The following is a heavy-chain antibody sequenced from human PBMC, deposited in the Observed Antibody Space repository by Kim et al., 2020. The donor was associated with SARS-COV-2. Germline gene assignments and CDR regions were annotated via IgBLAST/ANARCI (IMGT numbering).Heavy chain of an antibody. CDR1: GLTFRSHA. CDR2: ILFGGST. Sequence: GGSLRLSCTAFGLTFRSHAMNWVRQAPGKGLEWVASILFGGSTFYAASFEDRFTISTDNSKDTTILQQNSLRADDDTDYYCCPCVHLADTSGCCYFFDF. V-gene: IGHV3-23*01. CDR3: CPCVHLADTSGCCYFFDF. D-gene: IGHD6-19*01. J-gene: IGHJ4*01.